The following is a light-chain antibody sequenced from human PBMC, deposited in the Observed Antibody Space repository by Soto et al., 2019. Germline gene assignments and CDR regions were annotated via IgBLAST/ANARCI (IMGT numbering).Light chain of an antibody. Sequence: EVVLTQSPVTLSLSPGERATLSCRASQSFRGLLAWYQQKPGQAPRLLIYDASTRATVIPARFSGSGSGTEFTLTISSLQSEDFAFYYCQQYNDWPRTFGQGTKVDIK. CDR3: QQYNDWPRT. V-gene: IGKV3-15*01. CDR2: DAS. J-gene: IGKJ1*01. CDR1: QSFRGL.